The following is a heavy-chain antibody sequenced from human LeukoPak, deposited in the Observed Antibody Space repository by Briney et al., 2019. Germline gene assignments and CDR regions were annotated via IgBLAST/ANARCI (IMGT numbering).Heavy chain of an antibody. D-gene: IGHD2-2*01. CDR1: GGSISSSSYY. CDR3: ARPSDQLLFGIAY. CDR2: IYYSGST. V-gene: IGHV4-39*01. J-gene: IGHJ4*02. Sequence: SETLSLTCTVSGGSISSSSYYWGWIRQPPGRGLEWIGSIYYSGSTYYNPSLKSRVTISVDTSKNQFSLKLSSVTAADTAVYYCARPSDQLLFGIAYWGQGTLVTVSS.